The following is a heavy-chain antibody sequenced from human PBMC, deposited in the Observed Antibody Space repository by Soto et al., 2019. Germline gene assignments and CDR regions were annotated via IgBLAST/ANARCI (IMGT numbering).Heavy chain of an antibody. CDR3: ARRIIVAGMESDAFDI. D-gene: IGHD6-19*01. CDR1: GYTFTSYG. J-gene: IGHJ3*02. CDR2: ISAYNGNT. V-gene: IGHV1-18*04. Sequence: ASVKVSCKASGYTFTSYGISWVRQAPGQGLEWMGWISAYNGNTNYAQKLQGRVTMTTDTSTSTAYMELRSLRSDDTAVYYCARRIIVAGMESDAFDIWGQGTMVTVSS.